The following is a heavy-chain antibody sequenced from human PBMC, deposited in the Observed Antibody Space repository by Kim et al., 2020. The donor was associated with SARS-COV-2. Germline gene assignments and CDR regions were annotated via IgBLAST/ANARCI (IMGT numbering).Heavy chain of an antibody. CDR3: ARGRAGDHRTFDY. D-gene: IGHD7-27*01. V-gene: IGHV4-59*09. Sequence: YNPSLKSRVTISVDTSKNQFSLKLSSVTAADTAVYYCARGRAGDHRTFDYWGKGTLVTVSS. J-gene: IGHJ4*02.